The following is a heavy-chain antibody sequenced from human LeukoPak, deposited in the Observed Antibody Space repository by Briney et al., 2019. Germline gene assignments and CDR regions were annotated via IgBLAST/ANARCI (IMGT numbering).Heavy chain of an antibody. CDR3: ARGTYGYCSSTSCYKAPGGNYYYYMDV. J-gene: IGHJ6*03. Sequence: GASVKVSCKASGYTFTSYDINWVRQATGQGLEWMGWMNPNSGNTGYAQKFQGRVTITRNTSISTAYMELSSLRFEDTAVYYCARGTYGYCSSTSCYKAPGGNYYYYMDVWGKGTTVTVSS. CDR2: MNPNSGNT. CDR1: GYTFTSYD. D-gene: IGHD2-2*02. V-gene: IGHV1-8*03.